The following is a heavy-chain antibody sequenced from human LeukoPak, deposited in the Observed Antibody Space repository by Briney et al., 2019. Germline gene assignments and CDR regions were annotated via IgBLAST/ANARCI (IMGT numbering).Heavy chain of an antibody. Sequence: SETLSLTCTVSGGSISSYYWSWIRQPPGKGLEWVGYIYYGGSTNYNPSLKSRVTISVDTSKNQFSLKLSSVTAADTAVYYCARDGPYYYGSGSYLWGQGTLVTVSS. CDR3: ARDGPYYYGSGSYL. V-gene: IGHV4-59*01. J-gene: IGHJ4*02. CDR1: GGSISSYY. D-gene: IGHD3-10*01. CDR2: IYYGGST.